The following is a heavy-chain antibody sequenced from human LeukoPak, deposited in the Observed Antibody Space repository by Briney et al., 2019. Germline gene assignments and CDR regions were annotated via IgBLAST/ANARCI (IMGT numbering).Heavy chain of an antibody. V-gene: IGHV4-34*01. CDR1: GGSFTNYY. J-gene: IGHJ6*03. CDR2: INHSGST. CDR3: ARTTEGYAGGPGYSYYYYMDV. D-gene: IGHD5-12*01. Sequence: PSETLSLTCAVYGGSFTNYYWSWIRQPPGKGLEWIGEINHSGSTKYNPSLKSRVTISIDTSKNQLSLKLSSVTAADTAVYYCARTTEGYAGGPGYSYYYYMDVWGKGTTVTIS.